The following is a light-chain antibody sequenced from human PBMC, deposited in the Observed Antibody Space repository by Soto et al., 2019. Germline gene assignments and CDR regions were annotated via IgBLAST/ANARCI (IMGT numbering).Light chain of an antibody. V-gene: IGLV2-8*01. CDR1: KNDIGGYNY. Sequence: QSALTQPPSASGSPGQSVTISCTGTKNDIGGYNYVSWYQQHPGKAPKLMIYEVNKRPSGVPDRFSGSKSGNTASLTVSGLQAEDEADYYCSSYAGSSNVFGTGTKVTVL. CDR2: EVN. J-gene: IGLJ1*01. CDR3: SSYAGSSNV.